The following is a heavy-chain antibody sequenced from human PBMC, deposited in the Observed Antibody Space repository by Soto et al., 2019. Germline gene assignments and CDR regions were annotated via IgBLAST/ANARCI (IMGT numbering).Heavy chain of an antibody. CDR1: GGSISSGDYY. CDR3: ARDHLEFIDLAGTTSYYYYGMDV. J-gene: IGHJ6*02. Sequence: SETLSLTCTVSGGSISSGDYYWSWIRQPPGKGLEWIGYIYYSGSTYYNPSLKSRVTISVDTSKNQFSLKLSSVTAADTAVYYCARDHLEFIDLAGTTSYYYYGMDVWGQGTTVTVSS. CDR2: IYYSGST. D-gene: IGHD1-7*01. V-gene: IGHV4-30-4*01.